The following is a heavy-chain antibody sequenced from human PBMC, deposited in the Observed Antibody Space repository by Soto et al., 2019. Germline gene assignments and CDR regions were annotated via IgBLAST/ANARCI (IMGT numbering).Heavy chain of an antibody. V-gene: IGHV3-74*01. CDR3: XXXXXXYYGVDV. Sequence: EVQLVESGGGLVQPGGSLRLSCVASGFTFSDYWMHWVRQAPGKGLVWVSRIKFDGGITSHADSVKGRFTISRDNARXXXXXXXXXXXXXXXXXXXXXXXXXXYYGVDVWGQGTTVTVSS. J-gene: IGHJ6*02. CDR1: GFTFSDYW. CDR2: IKFDGGIT.